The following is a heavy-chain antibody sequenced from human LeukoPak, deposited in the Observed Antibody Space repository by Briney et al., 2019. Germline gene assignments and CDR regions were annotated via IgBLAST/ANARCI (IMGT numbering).Heavy chain of an antibody. CDR1: GFTFSNYW. CDR3: ARDGSLPDY. J-gene: IGHJ4*02. CDR2: IISDGSST. V-gene: IGHV3-74*01. Sequence: PGGSLRLSCAASGFTFSNYWKQWVRQTPGKGLVWVSRIISDGSSTSYADSVKGRFTISRDNAKNTLYLQMNSLRAEDTAVYYCARDGSLPDYWGQGTLVTVSS.